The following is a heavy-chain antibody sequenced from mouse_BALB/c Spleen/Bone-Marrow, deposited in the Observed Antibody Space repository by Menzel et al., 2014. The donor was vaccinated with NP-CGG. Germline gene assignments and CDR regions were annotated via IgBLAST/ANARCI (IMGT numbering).Heavy chain of an antibody. V-gene: IGHV5-6-3*01. Sequence: DVKLVESGGGLVQPGGSLKLSCAASGFTFSSYGMSWVRQTPDKRLELVATINSNGGSTYYPDSVKGRFTISRDNAKNTLYLQMGSLKSEDTAMYYCARVWYFDYWGQGTSLTVSS. CDR3: ARVWYFDY. CDR2: INSNGGST. J-gene: IGHJ2*03. CDR1: GFTFSSYG.